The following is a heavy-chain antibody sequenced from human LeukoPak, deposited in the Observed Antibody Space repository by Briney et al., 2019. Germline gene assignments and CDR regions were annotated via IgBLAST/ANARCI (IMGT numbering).Heavy chain of an antibody. D-gene: IGHD2-2*01. J-gene: IGHJ4*02. CDR3: ARQYCSSTSCHFDY. CDR1: GDSISSSSYY. CDR2: IYYSGST. Sequence: PSETLSLTCIVSGDSISSSSYYWGWMRQPPGKGLEWIGSIYYSGSTYYNPSLKSRVTISVDTSKNQFSLKLSSVTAADTATYYCARQYCSSTSCHFDYWGQGTLVTVSS. V-gene: IGHV4-39*01.